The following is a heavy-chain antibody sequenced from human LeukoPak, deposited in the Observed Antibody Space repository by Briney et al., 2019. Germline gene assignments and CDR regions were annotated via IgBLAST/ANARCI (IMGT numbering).Heavy chain of an antibody. CDR3: ARTPDHYYYYYMDV. CDR2: IYYSGST. J-gene: IGHJ6*03. Sequence: SETLSLTCTVSGGSISSYYWSWIRQPPGKGLEWIGYIYYSGSTNYNPSLKGRVTISVDTSKNQFSLKLSSVTAADTAVYYCARTPDHYYYYYMDVWGKGTTVTVSS. CDR1: GGSISSYY. V-gene: IGHV4-59*01.